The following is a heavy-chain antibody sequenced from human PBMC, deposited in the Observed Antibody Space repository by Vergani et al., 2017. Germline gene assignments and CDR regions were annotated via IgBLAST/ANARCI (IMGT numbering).Heavy chain of an antibody. D-gene: IGHD3-16*02. CDR2: IDHSGST. J-gene: IGHJ4*02. V-gene: IGHV4-34*02. Sequence: QVQLQQWGAGLLKPSETLSLTCAVYGGSFSGYYWSWIRQPPGKGLEWIGEIDHSGSTNYNPYLKSRVTMSVDTSKKQFSLRLSSVTAADTAVYYCARETTYYXYVWGSYRYTEEDYWGQGTLVTVSS. CDR1: GGSFSGYY. CDR3: ARETTYYXYVWGSYRYTEEDY.